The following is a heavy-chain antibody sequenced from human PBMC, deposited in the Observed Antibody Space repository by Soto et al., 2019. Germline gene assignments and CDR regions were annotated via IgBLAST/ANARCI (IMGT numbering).Heavy chain of an antibody. V-gene: IGHV3-21*01. CDR3: ARAATPTVTEYYYYYYYMDV. D-gene: IGHD4-4*01. Sequence: PGGSLRLSCAASGFTFSSYSMNWVRQAPGKGLEWVSSVISSSSSTYYADSVKGRFTISRDNSKNTLYLQMNSLRAEDTAVYYCARAATPTVTEYYYYYYYMDVWGKGTTVTVSS. CDR1: GFTFSSYS. J-gene: IGHJ6*03. CDR2: VISSSSST.